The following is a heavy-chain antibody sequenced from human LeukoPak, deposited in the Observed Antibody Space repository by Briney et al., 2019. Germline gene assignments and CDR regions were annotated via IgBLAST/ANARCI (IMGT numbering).Heavy chain of an antibody. V-gene: IGHV4-59*02. J-gene: IGHJ4*02. Sequence: PSETLSLTCTVSGGSVSNCYWSWIRQSPGKGLEWIGYIYYTETSYNPSLKSRVTISADTSKNQFSLKLSSVTAADTAVYYCARRRIQLWSTRIFDYWGQGTLVTVSS. CDR1: GGSVSNCY. CDR3: ARRRIQLWSTRIFDY. CDR2: IYYTET. D-gene: IGHD5-18*01.